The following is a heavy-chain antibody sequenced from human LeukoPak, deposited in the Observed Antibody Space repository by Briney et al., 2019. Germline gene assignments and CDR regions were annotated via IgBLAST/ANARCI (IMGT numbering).Heavy chain of an antibody. D-gene: IGHD3-22*01. Sequence: ASVKVSCKASGYKFTTHAMHWVRQAPGQRLEWMGSINTVNGDTKYSQEFQARVTITRDTSASTVYMELSSLRSEDMAVYYCARGPYYYDTSGHYSPPLYYFDYWGQGTLVTVSS. CDR1: GYKFTTHA. CDR3: ARGPYYYDTSGHYSPPLYYFDY. V-gene: IGHV1-3*03. J-gene: IGHJ4*02. CDR2: INTVNGDT.